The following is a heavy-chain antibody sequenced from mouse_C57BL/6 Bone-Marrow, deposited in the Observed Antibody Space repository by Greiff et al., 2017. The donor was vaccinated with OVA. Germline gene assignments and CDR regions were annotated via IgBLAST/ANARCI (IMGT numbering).Heavy chain of an antibody. Sequence: QVQLQQSGPELVKPGASVKISCKASGYAFTSYWITWVKQRPGQGLEWIGDIYPGSGSTNYNEKFKSKATLTVDTSSSTAYMQLSSLTSEDSAVYYCARKNPSPFDYWGQGTTLTVSS. CDR2: IYPGSGST. CDR1: GYAFTSYW. J-gene: IGHJ2*01. CDR3: ARKNPSPFDY. V-gene: IGHV1-55*01.